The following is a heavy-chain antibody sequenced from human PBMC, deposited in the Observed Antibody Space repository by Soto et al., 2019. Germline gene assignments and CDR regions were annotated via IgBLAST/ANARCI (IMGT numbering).Heavy chain of an antibody. CDR2: IDLDIGDT. J-gene: IGHJ4*02. V-gene: IGHV1-2*02. D-gene: IGHD7-27*01. CDR1: GNTITSDF. Sequence: QVQLVQSGAEVKKPGASVKVSCKASGNTITSDFIHWVRLAPGQGLEWMGLIDLDIGDTKYAQKFQGRITSTSDTSITTAYMELRGLRSDDTAVYYCGLEPTGTGGFDYWGQGTLVTVS. CDR3: GLEPTGTGGFDY.